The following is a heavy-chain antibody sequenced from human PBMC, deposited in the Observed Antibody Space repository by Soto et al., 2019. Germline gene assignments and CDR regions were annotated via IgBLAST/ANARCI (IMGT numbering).Heavy chain of an antibody. CDR2: ISPMLGAA. V-gene: IGHV1-69*19. Sequence: QVQLVQAGAEMQKPGSSVKVSCQSSGGTFNTYAMNWVRQAPGQGPEWMGDISPMLGAANYAPEFQGRVTITADESTGKSYMQLSSLTSEDTALYFCAREVQVHTPAFVYWGQGTLVTVSS. CDR3: AREVQVHTPAFVY. J-gene: IGHJ4*02. CDR1: GGTFNTYA. D-gene: IGHD3-10*01.